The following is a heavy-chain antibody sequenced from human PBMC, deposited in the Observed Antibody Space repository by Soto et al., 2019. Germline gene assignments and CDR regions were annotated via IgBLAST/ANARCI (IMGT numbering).Heavy chain of an antibody. V-gene: IGHV1-8*02. CDR2: MNPINGAT. J-gene: IGHJ6*02. Sequence: ASVKVSCKASGYDFTAYDINWVRQASGQGLEWMGWMNPINGATGTARRFQGRVSMTRNTDTGTAYLELTSLRSDDTAVYFCGRGPSPRAPAGGTPYYYAMDVWGQGATVTVSS. CDR3: GRGPSPRAPAGGTPYYYAMDV. CDR1: GYDFTAYD. D-gene: IGHD2-2*01.